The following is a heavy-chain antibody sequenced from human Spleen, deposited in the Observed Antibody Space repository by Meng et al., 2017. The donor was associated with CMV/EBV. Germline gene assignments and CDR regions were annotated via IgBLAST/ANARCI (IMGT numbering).Heavy chain of an antibody. D-gene: IGHD4-17*01. J-gene: IGHJ3*02. CDR2: IHKSD. CDR1: GFLVSNNY. Sequence: GGSLRLSCAASGFLVSNNYMIWVRQAPGKALEWVSFIHKSDDYADSVKGRFTISRDTSKNTLYLQMNSLRVEDTAIYYCARGSVHLDPDDPFDIWGRGTVVTVSS. V-gene: IGHV3-66*02. CDR3: ARGSVHLDPDDPFDI.